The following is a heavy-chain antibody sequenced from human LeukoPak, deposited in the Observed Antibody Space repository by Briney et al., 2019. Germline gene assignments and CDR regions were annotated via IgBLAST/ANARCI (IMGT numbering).Heavy chain of an antibody. CDR3: ARYVWGSYPTFEDY. CDR1: GGSFSGYY. D-gene: IGHD3-16*02. V-gene: IGHV4-34*01. Sequence: SETLSLTCAVYGGSFSGYYWSWIRQPPGKGLEWIGEINHSGSTNYNPSLKSRVTISVDTSKNQFSLKLSSVTAADTAVYYCARYVWGSYPTFEDYWGQGTLVTVSS. J-gene: IGHJ4*02. CDR2: INHSGST.